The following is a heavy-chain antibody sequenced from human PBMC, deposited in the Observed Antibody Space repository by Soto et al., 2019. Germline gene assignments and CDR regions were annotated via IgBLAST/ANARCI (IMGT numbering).Heavy chain of an antibody. CDR1: GFIFGDYA. V-gene: IGHV3-49*04. CDR3: TRDPYDSSPRRSGYYYYGLDG. Sequence: PGGSLRLSCTASGFIFGDYAMSWVRQAPGKGLEWVGFIRSKAYGETTQYAASVKGRFTISRDDSKSIAYLQMNSLTTEDTAVYYCTRDPYDSSPRRSGYYYYGLDGWG. J-gene: IGHJ6*02. CDR2: IRSKAYGETT. D-gene: IGHD3-22*01.